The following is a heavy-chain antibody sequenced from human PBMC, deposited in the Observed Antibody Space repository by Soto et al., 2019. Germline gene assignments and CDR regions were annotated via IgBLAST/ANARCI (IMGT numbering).Heavy chain of an antibody. J-gene: IGHJ4*02. CDR1: GGTFSSYA. D-gene: IGHD3-16*02. V-gene: IGHV1-69*01. CDR2: IIPIFGTA. CDR3: ASSYDDYVWVSYRYSEFDY. Sequence: QVQLVQSGAEVKKPGSSVKVSCKASGGTFSSYAISWVRQAPGQGLEWMGGIIPIFGTANYAQKFQGRVTITADESTSTAYMALRSLRSEDTAVYDCASSYDDYVWVSYRYSEFDYWGQGTLVTVSS.